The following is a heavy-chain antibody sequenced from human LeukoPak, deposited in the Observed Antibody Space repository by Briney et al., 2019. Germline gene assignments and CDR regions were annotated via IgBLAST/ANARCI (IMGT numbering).Heavy chain of an antibody. CDR1: GFIFSDYY. Sequence: GGSLRLSCAASGFIFSDYYMSWIRQTPGKGLEWVSYISSGGSIKHYADSVKGRFTISRDNSKNTLYLQMNSLRAEDTAVYYCASWSFGTYYYDSSGYSPDYWGQGTLVTVSS. CDR2: ISSGGSIK. J-gene: IGHJ4*02. CDR3: ASWSFGTYYYDSSGYSPDY. V-gene: IGHV3-11*04. D-gene: IGHD3-22*01.